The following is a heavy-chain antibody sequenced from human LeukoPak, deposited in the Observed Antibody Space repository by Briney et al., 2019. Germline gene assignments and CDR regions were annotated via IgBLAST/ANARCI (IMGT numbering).Heavy chain of an antibody. Sequence: GGSLRLSCAASGFTFFSYTMNWVRQAPGKGLEWVSSISSSGSTIYYADSVKGRFTISRDNAKNSLYLQMNSLRAEDTAVYYCAELGITMIGGVWGKGTTVTISS. J-gene: IGHJ6*04. CDR3: AELGITMIGGV. D-gene: IGHD3-10*02. CDR2: ISSSGSTI. V-gene: IGHV3-48*04. CDR1: GFTFFSYT.